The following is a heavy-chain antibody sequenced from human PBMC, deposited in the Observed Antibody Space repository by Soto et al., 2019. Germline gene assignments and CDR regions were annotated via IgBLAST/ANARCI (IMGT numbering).Heavy chain of an antibody. Sequence: ASVKVSCKASGYTFTIYDINWVRQATGQGLEWMGWMNPNSGNTGYAQKFQGRVTMTRNTSISTAYMELSSLRSEDTAVYYCAREGVEQWLVMGAFDIWGQGTMVTVSS. D-gene: IGHD6-19*01. CDR3: AREGVEQWLVMGAFDI. J-gene: IGHJ3*02. V-gene: IGHV1-8*02. CDR1: GYTFTIYD. CDR2: MNPNSGNT.